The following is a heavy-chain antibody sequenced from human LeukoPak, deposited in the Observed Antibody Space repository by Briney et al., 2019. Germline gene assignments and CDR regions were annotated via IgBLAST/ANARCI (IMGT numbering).Heavy chain of an antibody. CDR1: GGSISSYY. J-gene: IGHJ3*02. D-gene: IGHD2-21*02. CDR2: IYYSGST. Sequence: PSETLSLTCTVSGGSISSYYWSWIRQPPGKGLEWIGYIYYSGSTNYNPFLKSRVTISVDTSKNQFSLKLSSVTAADTAVYYCARDGDFGYAFDIWGQGTMVTVSS. CDR3: ARDGDFGYAFDI. V-gene: IGHV4-59*01.